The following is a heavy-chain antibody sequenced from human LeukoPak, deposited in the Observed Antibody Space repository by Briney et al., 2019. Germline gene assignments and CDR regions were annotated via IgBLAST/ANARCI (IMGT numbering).Heavy chain of an antibody. CDR1: GGSISNYY. V-gene: IGHV4-59*12. CDR2: ISYSGST. J-gene: IGHJ4*02. Sequence: KPSETLSLTCTVSGGSISNYYWSWIRQPPGKGLEWIGYISYSGSTNYNPSLRSRVTISVDTSKNQFSLHLNSVTPEDTAVYYCATTRTGYFDYWGQGTLVTVSS. CDR3: ATTRTGYFDY. D-gene: IGHD7-27*01.